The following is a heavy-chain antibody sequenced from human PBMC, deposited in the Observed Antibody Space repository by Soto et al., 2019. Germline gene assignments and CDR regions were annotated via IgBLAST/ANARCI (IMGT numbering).Heavy chain of an antibody. CDR2: ISTSGSTV. Sequence: PGGSLRLSCAASGFTFSRYSMNWVRQAPGKELEWVSYISTSGSTVYYADSVKGRFTISRDNARNSLYLHMNSLRAEDTALYYCARDIGHYYDKFYCWGQGTLVTVSS. D-gene: IGHD3-22*01. CDR3: ARDIGHYYDKFYC. J-gene: IGHJ4*02. V-gene: IGHV3-48*01. CDR1: GFTFSRYS.